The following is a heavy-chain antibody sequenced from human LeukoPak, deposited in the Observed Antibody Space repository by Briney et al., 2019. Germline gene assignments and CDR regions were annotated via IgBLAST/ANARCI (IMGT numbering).Heavy chain of an antibody. V-gene: IGHV3-23*01. Sequence: GGSLRLSCAASGLTFNNYGLTWIRQAPGKGLEWVSSISGEGGNTYYAVSVKGRFTICRDDSKNTLFLQMNSLRADDTALYYGATCYSDSLRSPLDSWGQGTLVTVSS. CDR2: ISGEGGNT. CDR3: ATCYSDSLRSPLDS. CDR1: GLTFNNYG. J-gene: IGHJ5*01. D-gene: IGHD3-22*01.